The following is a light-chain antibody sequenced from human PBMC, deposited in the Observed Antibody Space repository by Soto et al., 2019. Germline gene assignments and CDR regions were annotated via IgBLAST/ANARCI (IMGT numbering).Light chain of an antibody. J-gene: IGKJ4*01. CDR2: DAS. CDR1: QSVSSY. CDR3: QQRTNWPLT. Sequence: EIVLTQSPATLSLSPGERATLSCRASQSVSSYLAWYQQKPGQAPRLLIYDASNRATGIPARFSGSGSGTDFTLTISSLEPEDFAVYYCQQRTNWPLTFAGATNVEIK. V-gene: IGKV3-11*01.